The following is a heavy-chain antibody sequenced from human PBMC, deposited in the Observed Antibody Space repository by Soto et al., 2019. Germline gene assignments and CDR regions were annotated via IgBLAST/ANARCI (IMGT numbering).Heavy chain of an antibody. CDR3: ASGYYESSSYQGEFDY. Sequence: PVGSLRLSCAASGFTFSSYAMNWVRQAPGKGLEWVSVISGSGDSTYYADSVKGRFTISRDNSKNTLYLQMNSLRTEDTAVYYCASGYYESSSYQGEFDYWGQGTLVTVSS. V-gene: IGHV3-23*01. CDR1: GFTFSSYA. CDR2: ISGSGDST. D-gene: IGHD3-22*01. J-gene: IGHJ4*02.